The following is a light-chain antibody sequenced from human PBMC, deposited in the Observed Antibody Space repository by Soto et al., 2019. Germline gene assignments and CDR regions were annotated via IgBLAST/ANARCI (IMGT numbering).Light chain of an antibody. CDR2: EVN. J-gene: IGLJ1*01. Sequence: QSALTQPPSASGSPGQSVTISCTGTSSDIGGYNSVSWYQQHPGKAPRLMIYEVNKRPSGVSNRFSGSKSGNTASLTISGLQAEDEADYYCGSYRSTTAVFGTGTKLTVL. V-gene: IGLV2-14*01. CDR3: GSYRSTTAV. CDR1: SSDIGGYNS.